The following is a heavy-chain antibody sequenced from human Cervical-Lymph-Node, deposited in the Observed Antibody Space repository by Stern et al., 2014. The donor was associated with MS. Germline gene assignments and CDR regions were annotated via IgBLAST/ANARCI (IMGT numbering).Heavy chain of an antibody. CDR1: GYTLTNYP. CDR3: ARDFVDTAMITRSDYLDC. V-gene: IGHV7-4-1*02. D-gene: IGHD5-18*01. J-gene: IGHJ4*02. CDR2: INTNAGNS. Sequence: QVQLVRSGSELKKPGASVKVSCKASGYTLTNYPINWVRHAPGQGLEWMGWINTNAGNSTYAQDFTGRFVFSLDTSVSTAYLQISNLKAEDTAVYYCARDFVDTAMITRSDYLDCWGQGTLVTVSS.